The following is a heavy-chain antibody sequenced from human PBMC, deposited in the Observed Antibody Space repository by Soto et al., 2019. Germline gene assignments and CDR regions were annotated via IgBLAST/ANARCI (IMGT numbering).Heavy chain of an antibody. CDR3: ARAGEDQHYYYYGMDV. CDR2: IIPIFSSA. V-gene: IGHV1-69*12. D-gene: IGHD2-21*01. Sequence: QVQLVQSGAEVKKPGSSVKVSCKASGGTFSSYAISWVRQAPGQGLEWMGGIIPIFSSANYAEKFQGRVTTTADESTRTAYMELSRLRSEDTAVYYCARAGEDQHYYYYGMDVWGQGTTVTVSS. CDR1: GGTFSSYA. J-gene: IGHJ6*02.